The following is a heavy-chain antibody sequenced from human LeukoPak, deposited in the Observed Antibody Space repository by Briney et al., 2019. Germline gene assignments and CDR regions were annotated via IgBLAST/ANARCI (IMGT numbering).Heavy chain of an antibody. V-gene: IGHV3-23*01. J-gene: IGHJ6*03. Sequence: GGLRLSCAASGFTFSSYAMSWVRQAPGKGLEWVSAISGSGGSTYYADSVKGRFTISRDNSKNTLYLQMNSLRAEDTAVYYCAKEFGDYGGNSALYWYYYMDVWGKGTTVTVSS. CDR2: ISGSGGST. CDR1: GFTFSSYA. D-gene: IGHD4-23*01. CDR3: AKEFGDYGGNSALYWYYYMDV.